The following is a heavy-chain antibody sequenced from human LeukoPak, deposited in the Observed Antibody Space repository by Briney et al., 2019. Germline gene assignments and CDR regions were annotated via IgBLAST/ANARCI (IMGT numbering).Heavy chain of an antibody. J-gene: IGHJ4*02. Sequence: SCKASGYTFTDYALHWVRQAPGKGLEWVAVISYDGSNKYYADSVKGRFTISRDNSKNTLYLQMNSLRAEDTAGYYCARDEQLGTMVYWGQGTLVTVSS. V-gene: IGHV3-30*04. CDR3: ARDEQLGTMVY. D-gene: IGHD3-10*01. CDR1: GYTFTDYA. CDR2: ISYDGSNK.